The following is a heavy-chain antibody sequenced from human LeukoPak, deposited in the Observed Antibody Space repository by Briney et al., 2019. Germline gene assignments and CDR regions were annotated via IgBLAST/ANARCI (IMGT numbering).Heavy chain of an antibody. CDR3: ASRVH. J-gene: IGHJ4*02. CDR1: GGSFSGFY. V-gene: IGHV4-34*01. Sequence: SETLSLTCAVYGGSFSGFYWSWIRQPPGKGLEWIGEIYHSGSTNYNPSLKSRVTISVDKSKNQFSLKLSSVTAADTAVYYCASRVHWGQGTLVTVSS. CDR2: IYHSGST.